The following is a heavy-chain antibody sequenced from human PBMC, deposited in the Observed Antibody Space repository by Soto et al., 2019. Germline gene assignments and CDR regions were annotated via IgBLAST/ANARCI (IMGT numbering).Heavy chain of an antibody. D-gene: IGHD3-22*01. CDR1: GYTFTSYY. J-gene: IGHJ2*01. CDR3: VRGANYYDSSGYYYEWYFDL. Sequence: QVQLVQSGAEVKKPGASVKVSCKASGYTFTSYYMHWVRQALGQGLDWMGIINPGGGSTSYAQKFQGRVTMTRDTSTSTVYMELSSLRSEDTAVYYCVRGANYYDSSGYYYEWYFDLWGRGTLVTVSS. V-gene: IGHV1-46*01. CDR2: INPGGGST.